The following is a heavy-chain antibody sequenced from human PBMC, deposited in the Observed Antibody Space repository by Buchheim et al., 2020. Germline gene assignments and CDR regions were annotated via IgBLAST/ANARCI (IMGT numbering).Heavy chain of an antibody. D-gene: IGHD2-2*01. J-gene: IGHJ5*02. CDR2: IYYSGST. CDR3: ARREALVVGLGLYNWFDP. V-gene: IGHV4-39*01. Sequence: QLQLQESGPGLVKPSETLSLTCTVSGGSISSSSYYWGWIRQPPGKGLEWIGSIYYSGSTYYNPSLKSRVTISVDTSKNQFSLKLSSVTAADTAVYYCARREALVVGLGLYNWFDPWGQGTL. CDR1: GGSISSSSYY.